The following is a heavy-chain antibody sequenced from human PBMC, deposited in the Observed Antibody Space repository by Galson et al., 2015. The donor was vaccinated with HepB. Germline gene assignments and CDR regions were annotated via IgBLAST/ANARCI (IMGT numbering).Heavy chain of an antibody. V-gene: IGHV4-4*02. D-gene: IGHD1-1*01. CDR3: ARWGPEDKTTNWFDP. Sequence: GSISSSNWWSWVRQPPGKGLEWIGEIYHSGSTNYNPSLKSRVTISVDKSKNQFSLKLSSVTAADTAVYYCARWGPEDKTTNWFDPWGQGTLVTVSS. CDR1: GSISSSNW. J-gene: IGHJ5*02. CDR2: IYHSGST.